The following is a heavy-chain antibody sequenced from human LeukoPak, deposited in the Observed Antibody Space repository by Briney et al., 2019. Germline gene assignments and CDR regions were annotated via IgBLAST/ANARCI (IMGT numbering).Heavy chain of an antibody. J-gene: IGHJ6*03. D-gene: IGHD3-16*02. V-gene: IGHV1-18*01. CDR1: TYISSDFW. CDR2: LIGYNGQT. Sequence: TAASVKFSSKSSTYISSDFWISSVLLAPRGGLELMGWLIGYNGQTNYGHKFYGRVTMTMETSTNTASMELRGLRSDDTAIYYCARVYLYTTGWSAAYYYFMDVWGKGTTVIVSS. CDR3: ARVYLYTTGWSAAYYYFMDV.